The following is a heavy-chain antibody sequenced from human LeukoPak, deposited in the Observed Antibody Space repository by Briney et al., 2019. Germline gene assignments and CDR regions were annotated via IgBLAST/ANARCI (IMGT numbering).Heavy chain of an antibody. J-gene: IGHJ1*01. CDR1: GYSFTSYW. CDR2: IYPGDSDT. V-gene: IGHV5-51*01. CDR3: ARSSNYYDSSGYPAEYFQH. Sequence: GESLKISCKGSGYSFTSYWIGWVRQIPGKGLEWMGIIYPGDSDTRYSPSLQGQVTISADKSISTAYLQWSSLKASDTAMYYCARSSNYYDSSGYPAEYFQHWGQGTLVTVSS. D-gene: IGHD3-22*01.